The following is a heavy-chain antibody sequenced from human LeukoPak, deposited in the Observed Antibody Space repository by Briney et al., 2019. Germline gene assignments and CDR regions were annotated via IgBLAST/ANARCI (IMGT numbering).Heavy chain of an antibody. V-gene: IGHV4-34*01. D-gene: IGHD3-10*01. CDR1: GGSFSGYY. CDR3: ARALLWFGELLDY. J-gene: IGHJ4*02. Sequence: SETLSLTCAVYGGSFSGYYWSWIRQPPGKGLEWIGGINHSGSTNYNSSLKSRVTISVDTSKNQFSLKLSSVTAADTAVYYCARALLWFGELLDYWGQGTLVTVSS. CDR2: INHSGST.